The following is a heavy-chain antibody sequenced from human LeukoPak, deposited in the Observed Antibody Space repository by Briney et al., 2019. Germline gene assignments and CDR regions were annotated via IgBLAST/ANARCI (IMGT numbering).Heavy chain of an antibody. CDR3: APRLQDSTRAFDI. CDR2: ISGSGSST. CDR1: GFTFSNYA. Sequence: GGSLRLSCAASGFTFSNYAMSWVRQAPERGLEWVSTISGSGSSTYYADSVKGRFTISRDNSKNTLYLQMNSLRAEDTAVYYCAPRLQDSTRAFDICGQGTVVTVSS. D-gene: IGHD5-24*01. J-gene: IGHJ3*02. V-gene: IGHV3-23*01.